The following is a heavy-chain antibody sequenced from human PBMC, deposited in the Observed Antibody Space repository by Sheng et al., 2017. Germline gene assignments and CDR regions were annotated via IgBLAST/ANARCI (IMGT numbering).Heavy chain of an antibody. CDR1: GGSISSYY. CDR3: AREDTMVRGSFDY. D-gene: IGHD3-10*01. J-gene: IGHJ4*02. Sequence: QVQLQESGPGLVKPSETLSLTCTVSGGSISSYYWSWIRQPPGKGLEWIGYIYYSGSTNYNPSLKSRVTISVDTSKNQFSLKLSSVTAADTAVYYCAREDTMVRGSFDYWGQGTLFTVSS. V-gene: IGHV4-59*12. CDR2: IYYSGST.